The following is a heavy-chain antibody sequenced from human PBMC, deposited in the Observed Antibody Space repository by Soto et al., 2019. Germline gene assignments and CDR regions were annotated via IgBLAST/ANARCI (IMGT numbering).Heavy chain of an antibody. CDR2: IRSKANSYAT. D-gene: IGHD6-19*01. J-gene: IGHJ4*02. CDR3: TRLIAVAGTSPFRDY. Sequence: EVQLVESGGGLVQPGGSLKLSCAASGFTFSGSAMHWVRQASGKGLEWVGRIRSKANSYATAYAASVKGRFTISRDDSKNTAYLQMNSLKTEETGVYYCTRLIAVAGTSPFRDYWGQGTLVTVSS. V-gene: IGHV3-73*01. CDR1: GFTFSGSA.